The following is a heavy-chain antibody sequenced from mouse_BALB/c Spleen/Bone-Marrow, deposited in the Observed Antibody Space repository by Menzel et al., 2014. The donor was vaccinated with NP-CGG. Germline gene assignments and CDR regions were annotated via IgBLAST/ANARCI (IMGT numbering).Heavy chain of an antibody. CDR1: GFTFSSYT. Sequence: DVKLQESGGGLVKPGGSLKLSCAASGFTFSSYTMSWVRRTPEKRLEWVATISSGGSYTYYPDSVKGRFTISRDNAKNTLYLQMSSLKSEGTAMYYCTRDPYYYGSSYAMDYWGQGTSVTVSS. D-gene: IGHD1-1*01. J-gene: IGHJ4*01. CDR2: ISSGGSYT. CDR3: TRDPYYYGSSYAMDY. V-gene: IGHV5-6-4*01.